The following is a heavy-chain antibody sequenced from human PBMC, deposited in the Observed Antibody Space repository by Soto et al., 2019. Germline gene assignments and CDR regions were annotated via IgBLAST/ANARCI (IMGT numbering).Heavy chain of an antibody. CDR2: IWDDGRTT. J-gene: IGHJ3*01. CDR3: ARNYGEYEVFDV. V-gene: IGHV3-33*01. Sequence: QVQLVESGGGVVQPGGSLTLSCVASGFSFRSYGMHWVRQAPGKGLEWLAVIWDDGRTTFYADSVKGRFTISRDNPRNTVSLQMTSLRVEDTAMFYCARNYGEYEVFDVWGQWTVVSVSS. CDR1: GFSFRSYG. D-gene: IGHD4-17*01.